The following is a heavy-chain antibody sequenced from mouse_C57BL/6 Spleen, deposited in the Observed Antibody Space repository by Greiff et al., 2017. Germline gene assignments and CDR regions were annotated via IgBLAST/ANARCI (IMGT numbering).Heavy chain of an antibody. D-gene: IGHD1-1*01. V-gene: IGHV1-42*01. CDR1: GYSFTGYY. CDR3: AREADYYGSSYYFDY. CDR2: INPSTGGT. Sequence: VQLKESGPELVKPGASVKISCKASGYSFTGYYMNWVKQSPEKSLEWIGEINPSTGGTTYNQKFKAKATLTVDKSSSTAYMQLKSLTSEDSAVYYCAREADYYGSSYYFDYWGQGTTLTVSS. J-gene: IGHJ2*01.